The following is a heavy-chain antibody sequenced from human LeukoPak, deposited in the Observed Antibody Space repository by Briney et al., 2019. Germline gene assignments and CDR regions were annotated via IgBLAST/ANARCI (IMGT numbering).Heavy chain of an antibody. D-gene: IGHD1-26*01. V-gene: IGHV4-34*01. CDR2: INHSGST. CDR3: ASSGSYYPYYYYYMDV. J-gene: IGHJ6*03. Sequence: SETLSLTCAVYGGSFSGYYWSWIRQPPGKGLEWIGEINHSGSTNYNPSLKSRVTISVDTSKNQFSLKLSSVTAADTALYYCASSGSYYPYYYYYMDVWGKGTTVTVSS. CDR1: GGSFSGYY.